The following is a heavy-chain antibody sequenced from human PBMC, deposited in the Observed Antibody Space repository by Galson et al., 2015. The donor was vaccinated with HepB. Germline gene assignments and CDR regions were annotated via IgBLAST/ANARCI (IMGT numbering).Heavy chain of an antibody. CDR2: INPNSGGT. V-gene: IGHV1-2*06. CDR1: GYTFTGYY. J-gene: IGHJ6*03. D-gene: IGHD2-2*01. CDR3: ARDHQYCSSTSCSRPYYYYMDV. Sequence: SVKVSCKASGYTFTGYYMHWVRQAPGQGLEWMGRINPNSGGTNYAQKFQGRVTMTRDTSISTAYMELSRLRSDDTAVYYCARDHQYCSSTSCSRPYYYYMDVWGKGTTVTDSS.